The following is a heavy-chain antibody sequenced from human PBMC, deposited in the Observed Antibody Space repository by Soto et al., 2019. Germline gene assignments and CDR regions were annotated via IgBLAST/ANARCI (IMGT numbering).Heavy chain of an antibody. Sequence: PSETLSLTCTVSGGSISSYYWSWIRQPPGKGLEWIGYIYYSGSTNYNPSLKSRVTISVDTSKNQFSLKLSSVTAADTAVYYCARLTGRKSGFDYWGQGTLVTVSS. D-gene: IGHD3-3*01. CDR1: GGSISSYY. CDR3: ARLTGRKSGFDY. V-gene: IGHV4-59*08. CDR2: IYYSGST. J-gene: IGHJ4*02.